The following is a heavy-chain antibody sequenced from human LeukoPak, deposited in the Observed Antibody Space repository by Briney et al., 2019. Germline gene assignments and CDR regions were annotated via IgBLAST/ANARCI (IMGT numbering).Heavy chain of an antibody. V-gene: IGHV4-4*07. J-gene: IGHJ6*03. Sequence: SHTLSLTCTVSGASIDAYYWSWIRQPAGQSPEWIGRIHTSGSTHYNPPCKSRVIMSVDTSDKQFSLNVSSVIAADTAVYYCARMPPVRGVRNFYFYYYVDVWGRGTTVTVSS. CDR3: ARMPPVRGVRNFYFYYYVDV. D-gene: IGHD3-10*01. CDR2: IHTSGST. CDR1: GASIDAYY.